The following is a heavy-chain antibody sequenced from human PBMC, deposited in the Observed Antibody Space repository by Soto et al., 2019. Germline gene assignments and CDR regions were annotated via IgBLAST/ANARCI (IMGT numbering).Heavy chain of an antibody. V-gene: IGHV3-74*01. J-gene: IGHJ4*02. CDR3: AISDYYGSGSYYNPYDY. D-gene: IGHD3-10*01. Sequence: EVQLVESGGGLVQPGGSLRLSCAASGFTFSSYWMHWVRQAPGKGLVWVSRINSDGSSTSYADSVKGRFTISRDNAKNTLYLQINSLRAEDTAVYYCAISDYYGSGSYYNPYDYWGQGTLVTVSS. CDR2: INSDGSST. CDR1: GFTFSSYW.